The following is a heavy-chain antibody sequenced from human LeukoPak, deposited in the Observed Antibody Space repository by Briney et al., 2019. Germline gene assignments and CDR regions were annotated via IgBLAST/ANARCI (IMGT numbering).Heavy chain of an antibody. CDR2: ISGSGGST. CDR3: ARGYYDYVWGSYRYRYYFDY. J-gene: IGHJ4*02. Sequence: PGGSLRLSCATSGFTFSNYALSWVRQAPGKGLEWVSVISGSGGSTYYADSVKGRFTISRDNSENTLYLQMNSLRAEDTAVYYCARGYYDYVWGSYRYRYYFDYWGQGTLVTVSS. D-gene: IGHD3-16*02. CDR1: GFTFSNYA. V-gene: IGHV3-23*01.